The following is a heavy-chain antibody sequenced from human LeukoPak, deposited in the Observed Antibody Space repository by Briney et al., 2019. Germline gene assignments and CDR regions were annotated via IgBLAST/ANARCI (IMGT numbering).Heavy chain of an antibody. CDR2: IYTSGST. J-gene: IGHJ4*02. CDR1: GDSISSYY. V-gene: IGHV4-4*07. CDR3: AREDTAVGDFDY. Sequence: SETLSLTCTVSGDSISSYYWSWIRQPAGKGLEWIGRIYTSGSTNYNPSLKSRVTISVDTSKNQFSLKLSSVTAADTAVYYCAREDTAVGDFDYWGQGTLVTVSS. D-gene: IGHD3-10*01.